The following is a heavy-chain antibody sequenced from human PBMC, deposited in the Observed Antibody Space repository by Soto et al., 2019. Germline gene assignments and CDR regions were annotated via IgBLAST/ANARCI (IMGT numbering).Heavy chain of an antibody. J-gene: IGHJ4*02. CDR2: ISYIGSI. V-gene: IGHV4-59*01. CDR3: ARETGGDYGDY. Sequence: QVQLQESGPGLVKPSETLSLTCTVSGGSMSNYYWSWIRQTPGKGLEWIGHISYIGSINYNPSLKSRVTISIDMSKNQFSLKLTSVTAADTTVYYCARETGGDYGDYWGQGTLVTVSS. CDR1: GGSMSNYY. D-gene: IGHD7-27*01.